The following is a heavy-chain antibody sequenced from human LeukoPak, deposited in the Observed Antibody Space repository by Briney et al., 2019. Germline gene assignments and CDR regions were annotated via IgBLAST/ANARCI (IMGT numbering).Heavy chain of an antibody. CDR2: IKQDGSEK. J-gene: IGHJ4*02. Sequence: PGGSLRLSCAASGFTFSSYWMSWVRQAPGKGLEWVANIKQDGSEKYYVDSVKGRFTISRDNAKNSLFLQMNSLRAEDTAVFYCATIRGSIQLWPNWGQGTLVTVSS. CDR1: GFTFSSYW. V-gene: IGHV3-7*01. CDR3: ATIRGSIQLWPN. D-gene: IGHD5-18*01.